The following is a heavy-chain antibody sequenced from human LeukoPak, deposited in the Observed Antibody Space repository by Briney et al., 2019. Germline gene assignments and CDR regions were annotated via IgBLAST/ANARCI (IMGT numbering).Heavy chain of an antibody. J-gene: IGHJ6*02. D-gene: IGHD3-10*01. V-gene: IGHV4-30-4*01. CDR2: IYYSGST. Sequence: PSQTLSLTCTVSGGSISSGDYYWSWIRQPPGKGLEWIGYIYYSGSTYYNPSLKSRVTISVDTSKNQFSLKLSSVTAADTAVYYCARDRGQVRGGYYYYGMDVWGQGTTVTVSS. CDR3: ARDRGQVRGGYYYYGMDV. CDR1: GGSISSGDYY.